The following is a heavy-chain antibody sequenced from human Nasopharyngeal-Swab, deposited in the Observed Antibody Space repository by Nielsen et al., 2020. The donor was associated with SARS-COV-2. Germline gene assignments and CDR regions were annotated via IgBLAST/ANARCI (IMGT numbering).Heavy chain of an antibody. CDR2: FDPEDGET. CDR1: GYTLTALS. D-gene: IGHD1-26*01. V-gene: IGHV1-24*01. CDR3: TTIAGSYGRFDY. Sequence: ASVKVSCTVSGYTLTALSMHWVRQAPGKGLEWVGGFDPEDGETIYAQKFQGRVTMTEDTSTDTAYMELSSLTSEDTAVYYCTTIAGSYGRFDYWGQGTLVTVSS. J-gene: IGHJ4*02.